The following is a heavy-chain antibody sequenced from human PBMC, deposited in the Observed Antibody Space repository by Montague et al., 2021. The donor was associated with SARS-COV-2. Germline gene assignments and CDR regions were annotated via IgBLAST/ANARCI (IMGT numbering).Heavy chain of an antibody. J-gene: IGHJ6*03. CDR1: GGSFSGYY. CDR3: ARGLPRVVPGGLGVGPYYYDYYMDV. V-gene: IGHV4-34*01. Sequence: SETLSLTCAAYGGSFSGYYWSWIRQPPGKGLEWIGEINHSGSTKYNPSLKSRVTISVDTSKNPFSRKLSSVTAADTAVYDCARGLPRVVPGGLGVGPYYYDYYMDVWGKGTTVTVSS. CDR2: INHSGST. D-gene: IGHD2-2*01.